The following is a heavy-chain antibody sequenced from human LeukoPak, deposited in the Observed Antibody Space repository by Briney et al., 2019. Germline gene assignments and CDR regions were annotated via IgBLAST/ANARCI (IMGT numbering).Heavy chain of an antibody. D-gene: IGHD3-3*02. V-gene: IGHV4-59*01. CDR3: ASTARTFLEGYYGMDV. CDR1: GGSISSYY. Sequence: SETLSLTCTVSGGSISSYYWSWIRQPPGKGLEWIGYIYYSGSTNYNPSLKSRVTISVDTSENQFSLKLSSVTAADTAVHYCASTARTFLEGYYGMDVWGQGTTVTVSS. J-gene: IGHJ6*02. CDR2: IYYSGST.